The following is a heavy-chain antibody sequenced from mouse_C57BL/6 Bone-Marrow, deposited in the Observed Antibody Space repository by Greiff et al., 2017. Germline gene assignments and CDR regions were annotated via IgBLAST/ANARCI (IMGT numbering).Heavy chain of an antibody. CDR1: GYTFTSYW. D-gene: IGHD3-2*02. J-gene: IGHJ2*01. V-gene: IGHV1-55*01. CDR2: IYPGSGST. Sequence: VQLQQPGAELVKPGASVKMSCTASGYTFTSYWITWVKQRPGQGLEWIGAIYPGSGSTKYNEKFKSKATLTVDTSSSTAYLQLSSLTSEDSAVYDCAREGDSSGYGDYWGQGTTLTVS. CDR3: AREGDSSGYGDY.